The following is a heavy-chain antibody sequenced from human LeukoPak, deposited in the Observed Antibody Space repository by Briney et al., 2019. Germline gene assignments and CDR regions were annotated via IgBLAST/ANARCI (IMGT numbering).Heavy chain of an antibody. CDR3: ARTPRSSYGDYVGAFDI. V-gene: IGHV1-2*02. J-gene: IGHJ3*02. Sequence: RASVKVSCKASGYTFTGYYMHWVRQAPGQGLEWMGWINPNSGGTNYAQKFQGRVTMTRDTSISTAYMELSRLRSDDTAVYYCARTPRSSYGDYVGAFDIWGQGTMVTVSS. D-gene: IGHD4-17*01. CDR2: INPNSGGT. CDR1: GYTFTGYY.